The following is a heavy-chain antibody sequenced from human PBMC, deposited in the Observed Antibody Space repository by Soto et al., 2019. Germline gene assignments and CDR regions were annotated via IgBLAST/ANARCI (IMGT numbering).Heavy chain of an antibody. CDR2: TYYRSKWNN. J-gene: IGHJ4*02. CDR1: GDSVSSNSAA. CDR3: ARESYYDFWSGYILGDY. Sequence: SQTLSLTCAISGDSVSSNSAAWNWIRQSPSRGLEWLGRTYYRSKWNNDYAVSVKSRITINPDTSKNQFSLQLNSVTPEDTAVYYCARESYYDFWSGYILGDYWGQGTLVTVSS. V-gene: IGHV6-1*01. D-gene: IGHD3-3*01.